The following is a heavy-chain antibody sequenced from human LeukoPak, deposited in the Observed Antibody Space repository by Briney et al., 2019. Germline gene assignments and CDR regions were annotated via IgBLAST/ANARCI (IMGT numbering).Heavy chain of an antibody. CDR2: INHSGST. CDR3: ARVGNYCSSTSCYRGWFDP. CDR1: GGSFSGYY. Sequence: PSETLSLTCAVHGGSFSGYYWSWIRQPPGKGLEWIGEINHSGSTNYKPSLKSRVTISVDTSKNQFSLKLSSVTAADTAVYYCARVGNYCSSTSCYRGWFDPWGQGTLVTVSS. D-gene: IGHD2-2*01. V-gene: IGHV4-34*01. J-gene: IGHJ5*02.